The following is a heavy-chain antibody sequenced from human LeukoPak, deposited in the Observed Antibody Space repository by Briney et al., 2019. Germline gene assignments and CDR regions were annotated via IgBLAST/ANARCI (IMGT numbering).Heavy chain of an antibody. CDR3: AHGAIFGVVNAA. CDR2: ISYDGRNK. J-gene: IGHJ5*02. CDR1: GFTFSSYA. Sequence: PGGSLRLSCAASGFTFSSYAMHWVRQAPGKGLEWVAVISYDGRNKYYADSVKGRFTISRDNSKNTLYLQMNSLRAGDTAVYYCAHGAIFGVVNAAWGQGTLVTVSS. D-gene: IGHD3-3*01. V-gene: IGHV3-30-3*01.